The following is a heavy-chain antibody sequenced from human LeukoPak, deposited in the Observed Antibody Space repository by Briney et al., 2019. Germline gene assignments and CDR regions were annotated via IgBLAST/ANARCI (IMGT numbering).Heavy chain of an antibody. CDR2: IHHSGST. V-gene: IGHV4-38-2*02. D-gene: IGHD7-27*01. J-gene: IGHJ4*02. CDR1: GYSFSSGYY. CDR3: ARDSWGLLDY. Sequence: PSETLSLTCTVSGYSFSSGYYWGWIRQPPGKGLEWIGSIHHSGSTYYNPSLKSRVTISVDTSKNQFSLKLSSVTAADTAVYYCARDSWGLLDYWGQGTLVTVSS.